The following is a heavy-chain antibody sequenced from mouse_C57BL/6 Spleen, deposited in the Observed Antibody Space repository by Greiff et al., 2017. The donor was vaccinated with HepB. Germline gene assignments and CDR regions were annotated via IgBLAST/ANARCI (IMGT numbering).Heavy chain of an antibody. CDR1: GYTFTDYN. V-gene: IGHV1-22*01. Sequence: EVQLQQSGPELVKPGASVKMSCKASGYTFTDYNMHWVKQSHGKSLEWLGYINPNNGGTSYNQKFKGKATLTVNKSASTAYMELRSLTSEDSAVYYCARSGERNYFDYWGQGTTLTVSS. CDR2: INPNNGGT. J-gene: IGHJ2*01. CDR3: ARSGERNYFDY.